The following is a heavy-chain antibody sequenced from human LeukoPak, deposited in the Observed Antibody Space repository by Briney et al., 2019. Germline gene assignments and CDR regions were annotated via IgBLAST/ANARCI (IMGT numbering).Heavy chain of an antibody. Sequence: GGSLRLSCAASGFTFTSYSMNWVRQAPGKGLEWVSTISGGGSTYYADSVKGRFTISRDNSKNTLYLQVNSLRAEDTAVYYCATDRGWRTSGYYLYYFEYWGQGTLVTFSS. CDR2: ISGGGST. D-gene: IGHD3-3*01. CDR1: GFTFTSYS. V-gene: IGHV3-23*01. CDR3: ATDRGWRTSGYYLYYFEY. J-gene: IGHJ4*02.